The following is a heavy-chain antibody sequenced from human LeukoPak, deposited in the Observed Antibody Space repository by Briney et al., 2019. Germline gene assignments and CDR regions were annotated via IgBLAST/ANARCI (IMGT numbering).Heavy chain of an antibody. CDR3: ARHKGSGWSDSFDY. V-gene: IGHV4-59*08. D-gene: IGHD6-19*01. Sequence: SETLSLTCTVSRGSISSYYWSWIRQPPGKGLEWIGYLYSSGSTNYNPPLKSRVTISVDTSKNQFSLRLSSVTAADTAVYYCARHKGSGWSDSFDYWGQGTLVTVSS. CDR1: RGSISSYY. CDR2: LYSSGST. J-gene: IGHJ4*02.